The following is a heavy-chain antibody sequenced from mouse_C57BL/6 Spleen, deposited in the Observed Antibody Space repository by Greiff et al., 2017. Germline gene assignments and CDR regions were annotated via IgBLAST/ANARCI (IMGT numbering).Heavy chain of an antibody. V-gene: IGHV5-6*01. CDR1: GFTFSSYG. J-gene: IGHJ2*01. CDR2: ISSGGSYT. D-gene: IGHD4-1*01. Sequence: EVQLVESGGDLVKPGGSLKLSCAASGFTFSSYGMSWVRQTPDKRLAWVATISSGGSYTYYPDSVKGRFTISRDNAKNTLYLQMSSLQSEDTAMYYCARQRANGDVADYWGQGTTLTVSS. CDR3: ARQRANGDVADY.